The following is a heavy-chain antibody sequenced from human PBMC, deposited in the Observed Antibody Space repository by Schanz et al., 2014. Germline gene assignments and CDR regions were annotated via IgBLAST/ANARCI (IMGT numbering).Heavy chain of an antibody. CDR3: ARDRRRYCSTASCLHDNWFDP. V-gene: IGHV1-18*01. J-gene: IGHJ5*02. D-gene: IGHD2-2*01. CDR2: ISAYTNNT. CDR1: GYTFNTYG. Sequence: QVQLVQSGAEVKKPGASVKVSCKASGYTFNTYGLNWVRQAPGQGLEWMGWISAYTNNTNYAQKVQGRVTMTTDTSTSTAYMELRNLRSDDTAVYYCARDRRRYCSTASCLHDNWFDPWGQGTLVIVSS.